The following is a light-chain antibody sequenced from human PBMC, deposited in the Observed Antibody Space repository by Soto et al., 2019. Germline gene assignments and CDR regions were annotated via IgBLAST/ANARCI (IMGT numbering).Light chain of an antibody. J-gene: IGLJ1*01. CDR3: QVWDSSSDEGV. CDR1: NIGGKS. CDR2: HDK. Sequence: SSELTQPPSVSVAPGQTARMNCGGENIGGKSVHWYQQKPGQAPVVVVFHDKDRPSGIPERFSGSNSGSAATLTIARVEAGDEADYFCQVWDSSSDEGVFGPGTKLTVL. V-gene: IGLV3-21*02.